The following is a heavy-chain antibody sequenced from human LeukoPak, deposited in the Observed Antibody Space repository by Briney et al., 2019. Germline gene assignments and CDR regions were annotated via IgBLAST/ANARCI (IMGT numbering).Heavy chain of an antibody. CDR1: GFTFSSYG. V-gene: IGHV3-33*06. Sequence: GGSLRLSCAASGFTFSSYGMHWIRQAPGKGLEWVAVIWYDGSNKYYADSVKGRFTISRDNSKNTLYLQMNSLRAEDTAVYYCANAPGIAAAGTGYWGQGTLVTVSS. D-gene: IGHD6-13*01. CDR3: ANAPGIAAAGTGY. CDR2: IWYDGSNK. J-gene: IGHJ4*02.